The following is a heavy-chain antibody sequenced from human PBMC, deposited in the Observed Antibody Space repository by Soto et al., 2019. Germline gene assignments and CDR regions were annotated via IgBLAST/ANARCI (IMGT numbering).Heavy chain of an antibody. Sequence: EVYLVESGGGLVQRGGSLRVSCAAFGFSLSSHSMSWVRQARGKGLEWVASVKFDGSAEFYLDSVKGGFTISRDHAENILSLQMYNLRDEDTAVYYCARLVNDATTYEVWGQGTLVTVSS. CDR3: ARLVNDATTYEV. V-gene: IGHV3-7*01. CDR1: GFSLSSHS. J-gene: IGHJ4*02. D-gene: IGHD3-22*01. CDR2: VKFDGSAE.